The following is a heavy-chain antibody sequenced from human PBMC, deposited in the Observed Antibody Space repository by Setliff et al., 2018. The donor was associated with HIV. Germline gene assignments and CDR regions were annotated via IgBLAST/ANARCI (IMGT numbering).Heavy chain of an antibody. CDR3: ARENSGYRAFDC. CDR2: IYPNSGGT. D-gene: IGHD3-22*01. V-gene: IGHV1-2*02. Sequence: ASVKVSCKASGYTFTAYYMHWVRQDPGQGLEWMGWIYPNSGGTKYAQKFQGRVTMTRDTSISTAYMELSRLRSDDTAVYYCARENSGYRAFDCWGQATRSTVS. CDR1: GYTFTAYY. J-gene: IGHJ4*02.